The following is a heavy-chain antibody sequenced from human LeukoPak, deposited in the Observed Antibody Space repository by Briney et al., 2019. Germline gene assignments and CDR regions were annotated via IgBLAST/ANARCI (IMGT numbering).Heavy chain of an antibody. CDR2: IDQSGST. CDR1: DFSISSCCY. CDR3: ARLYSSGWYHFDY. Sequence: SETLSLTCTVSDFSISSCCYWGWIRQPPGKGLEWIANIDQSGSTYYNSSLKSRVTISVDTSKNQFSLNLRSVTAADTAVYYCARLYSSGWYHFDYWGQGTLVTVSS. J-gene: IGHJ4*02. D-gene: IGHD6-19*01. V-gene: IGHV4-38-2*02.